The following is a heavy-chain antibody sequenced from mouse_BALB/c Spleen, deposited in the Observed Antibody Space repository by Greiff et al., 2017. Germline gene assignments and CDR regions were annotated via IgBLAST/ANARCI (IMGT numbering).Heavy chain of an antibody. D-gene: IGHD2-1*01. J-gene: IGHJ2*01. CDR3: ARRAIYYGNYVDY. V-gene: IGHV1-14*01. CDR1: GYTFTSYV. Sequence: EVQLQQSGPELVKPGASVKMSCKASGYTFTSYVMHWVKQKPGQGLEWIGYINPYNDGTKYNEKFKGKATLTSDKSSSTAYMELSSLTSEDSAVYYCARRAIYYGNYVDYWGQGTTLTVSS. CDR2: INPYNDGT.